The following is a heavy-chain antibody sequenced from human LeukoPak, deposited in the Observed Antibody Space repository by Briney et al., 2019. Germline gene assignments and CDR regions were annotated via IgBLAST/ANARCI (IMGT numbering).Heavy chain of an antibody. J-gene: IGHJ3*02. CDR3: ARGGYYDSSGHAFDI. CDR2: IYYSGST. D-gene: IGHD3-22*01. Sequence: SETLSLTCTVSGGSISSYYWSWIRQPPGKGLEWIGYIYYSGSTNYNPSLKSRVTISVGTSKNQFSLKLSSVTAADTAVYYCARGGYYDSSGHAFDIWGQGTMVTVSS. CDR1: GGSISSYY. V-gene: IGHV4-59*01.